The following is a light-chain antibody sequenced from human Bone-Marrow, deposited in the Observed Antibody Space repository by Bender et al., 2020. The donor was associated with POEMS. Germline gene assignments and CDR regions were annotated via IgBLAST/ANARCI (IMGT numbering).Light chain of an antibody. Sequence: SYELTQPTSVSVSPGQTASITCSGDKVGDKYARWYQLRPGQSPVLVIFQDNKRPSGIPERFSGSNSGTSASLAISDIQSEDEGDYYCSSWDDSLSGWVFGGGTKLTVL. V-gene: IGLV3-1*01. CDR1: KVGDKY. CDR3: SSWDDSLSGWV. J-gene: IGLJ3*02. CDR2: QDN.